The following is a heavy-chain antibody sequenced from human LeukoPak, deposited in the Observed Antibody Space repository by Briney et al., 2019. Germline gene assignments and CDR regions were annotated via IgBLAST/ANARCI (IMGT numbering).Heavy chain of an antibody. D-gene: IGHD2-8*01. Sequence: ASAKVSCKASGYTFTDFYIHWVRQAPGQGLEWMGWINPKTGGTNYGQRFKGRVTLTRDTSTSTAYMELSRVRSYDTAVYYCAREVCVNGVCQRYFDFWGQGTPVTVSS. V-gene: IGHV1-2*02. CDR1: GYTFTDFY. CDR2: INPKTGGT. J-gene: IGHJ4*02. CDR3: AREVCVNGVCQRYFDF.